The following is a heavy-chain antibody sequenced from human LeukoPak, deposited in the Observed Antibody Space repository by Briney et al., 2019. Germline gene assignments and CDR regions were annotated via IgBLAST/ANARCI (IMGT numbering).Heavy chain of an antibody. CDR1: GGSMSSYY. Sequence: SETLSLTCTVSGGSMSSYYWSWIRQPPGKGLEWVGYIYYSGSTYYNPSLKSRVTISVDTSKNQFSLKLSSVTAADTAVYYCARVGWIQVLGYCSSTSCYAYWFDPWGQGTLVTVSS. CDR2: IYYSGST. CDR3: ARVGWIQVLGYCSSTSCYAYWFDP. D-gene: IGHD2-2*01. V-gene: IGHV4-59*12. J-gene: IGHJ5*02.